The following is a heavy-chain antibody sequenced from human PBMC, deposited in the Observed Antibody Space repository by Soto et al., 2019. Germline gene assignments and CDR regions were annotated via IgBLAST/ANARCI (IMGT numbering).Heavy chain of an antibody. J-gene: IGHJ6*02. CDR3: ARAGVAVAGIPHPHGLYGMDV. CDR2: INPNSGGT. D-gene: IGHD6-19*01. Sequence: ASVKVSCKASGYTFTGYYMHWVRQAPGQGLEWMGWINPNSGGTNYAQKFQGWVTMTRDTSISTAYMELSRLRSDDTAVYYCARAGVAVAGIPHPHGLYGMDVWGQGTTVTVSS. V-gene: IGHV1-2*04. CDR1: GYTFTGYY.